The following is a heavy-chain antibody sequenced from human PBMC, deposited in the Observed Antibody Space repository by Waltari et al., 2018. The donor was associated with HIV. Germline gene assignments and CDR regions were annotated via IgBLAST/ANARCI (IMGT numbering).Heavy chain of an antibody. V-gene: IGHV3-30*02. CDR1: GFTSRNSG. J-gene: IGHJ4*02. Sequence: QVPLVESGGGLVQPGGSLRLSCAASGFTSRNSGIHWVRQASGKGLEWVAFIHYDGLNKDSADSVKGRFTISRDNSKNTVYLHMNSLRAEDTAVYYCVKTGVGGRFFHYWGQGTLVTVSS. CDR3: VKTGVGGRFFHY. CDR2: IHYDGLNK. D-gene: IGHD1-26*01.